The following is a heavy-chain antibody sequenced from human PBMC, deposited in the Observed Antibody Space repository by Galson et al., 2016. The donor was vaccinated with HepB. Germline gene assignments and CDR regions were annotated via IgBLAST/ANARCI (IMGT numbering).Heavy chain of an antibody. Sequence: SLRLSCAASGFTFSNFAMSWVRQAPGKGLEWVSSISYSSSYMPYADAVKGRFTISRDNAKNSLYLQMNSLGAEDTAVYFCARDRGGGAPKLVIFDYWGQGTLVTVSS. CDR2: ISYSSSYM. CDR1: GFTFSNFA. D-gene: IGHD3-16*01. CDR3: ARDRGGGAPKLVIFDY. V-gene: IGHV3-21*01. J-gene: IGHJ4*02.